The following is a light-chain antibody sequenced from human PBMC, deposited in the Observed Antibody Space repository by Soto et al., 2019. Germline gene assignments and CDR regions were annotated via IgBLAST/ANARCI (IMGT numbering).Light chain of an antibody. CDR2: RTN. CDR3: EAWDDSLIGVL. V-gene: IGLV1-44*01. J-gene: IGLJ2*01. CDR1: SSNIGSNI. Sequence: QSVLTQPPSASGTPGQRVSITCSGSSSNIGSNIVNWYQQLPGRAPKLLISRTNQRPSGVPDRFSASKSGTSASLAISGLQSEDEADYYCEAWDDSLIGVLFGGGTKLTVL.